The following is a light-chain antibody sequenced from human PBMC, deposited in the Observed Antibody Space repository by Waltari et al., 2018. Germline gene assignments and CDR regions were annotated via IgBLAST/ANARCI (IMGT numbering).Light chain of an antibody. CDR3: QHRSNWPRT. CDR2: DAS. CDR1: LSVSSY. Sequence: EIVLTQSPATLSLSPGDRATLSCRASLSVSSYLAWYQQKPGQTPRLLIYDASNRATGIPARFSGSGSGTDFTLTSSSLEPEDCAVYYCQHRSNWPRTFGQGTRLEIK. J-gene: IGKJ5*01. V-gene: IGKV3-11*01.